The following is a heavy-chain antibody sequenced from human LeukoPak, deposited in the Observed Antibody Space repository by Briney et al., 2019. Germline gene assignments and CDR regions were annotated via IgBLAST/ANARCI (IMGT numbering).Heavy chain of an antibody. J-gene: IGHJ3*02. CDR3: ARHLVVVRGTGTFDI. Sequence: SETLSLTCTVSGGAISSNSYYWGWIRQPPGKGLEWIGSIYYSGSTYYKSSLKSRVTTSVDTSKNQFSRKLSSVTAADTAVYYCARHLVVVRGTGTFDIWGQGTMVTVSS. CDR1: GGAISSNSYY. D-gene: IGHD2-15*01. CDR2: IYYSGST. V-gene: IGHV4-39*01.